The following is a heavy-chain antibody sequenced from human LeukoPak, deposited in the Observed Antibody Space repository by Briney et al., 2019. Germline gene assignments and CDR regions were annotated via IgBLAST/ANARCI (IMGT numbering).Heavy chain of an antibody. CDR3: ARHSPVATEAFDI. CDR2: LYYSGST. Sequence: SETLSLTCAVYGGSFSGYYWGWIRQPPGKGLEWIGSLYYSGSTYDNPSLKSRVTISVDTSKNHLSLKLSSVTAADTAIYYCARHSPVATEAFDIWGQGTMATVSS. CDR1: GGSFSGYY. D-gene: IGHD2-2*01. V-gene: IGHV4-39*01. J-gene: IGHJ3*02.